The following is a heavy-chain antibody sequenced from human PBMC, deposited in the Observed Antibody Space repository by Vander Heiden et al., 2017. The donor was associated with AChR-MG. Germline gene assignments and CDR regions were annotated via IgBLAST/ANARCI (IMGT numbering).Heavy chain of an antibody. Sequence: QVQLVQSGAEAKKPGSSVKVSCKASGGTFSSYAISWVRQAPGQGLEWMGGIIPIFSTANYAQKFQGRVTITADKSTSTAYMELSSLRSEDTAVYYCARDSGSFPLCYYYYGMDVWGQGTTVTVSS. D-gene: IGHD1-26*01. J-gene: IGHJ6*02. CDR3: ARDSGSFPLCYYYYGMDV. V-gene: IGHV1-69*06. CDR1: GGTFSSYA. CDR2: IIPIFSTA.